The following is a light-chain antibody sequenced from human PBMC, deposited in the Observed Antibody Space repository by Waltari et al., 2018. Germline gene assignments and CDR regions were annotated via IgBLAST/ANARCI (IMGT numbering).Light chain of an antibody. CDR2: GAS. CDR1: QSVSSY. V-gene: IGKV3-20*01. CDR3: QKYGSSPLT. J-gene: IGKJ4*01. Sequence: VILSQSPATLSLSPGERATLSCRASQSVSSYLAWYQQKPGQAPRLLIYGASSRVTGIPDRFSGSGSGTEFTLTISSLEPEDFAVYYCQKYGSSPLTFGGGTKVEVK.